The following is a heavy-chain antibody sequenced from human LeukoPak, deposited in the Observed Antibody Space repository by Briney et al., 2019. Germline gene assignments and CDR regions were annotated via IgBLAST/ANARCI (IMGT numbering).Heavy chain of an antibody. V-gene: IGHV3-53*01. D-gene: IGHD6-19*01. CDR3: ARVSGWYSFAIDY. CDR1: GFTVSSNY. Sequence: GGSLRLSCAASGFTVSSNYMSWARRAQGKGLDWASVIYSGGSTYYADSVKGRFTISRDNSKNTLYLQMNSLRAEDTAVYYCARVSGWYSFAIDYWGQGTLVTVSS. J-gene: IGHJ4*02. CDR2: IYSGGST.